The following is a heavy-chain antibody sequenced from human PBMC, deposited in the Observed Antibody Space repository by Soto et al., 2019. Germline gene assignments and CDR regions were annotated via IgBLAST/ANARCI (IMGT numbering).Heavy chain of an antibody. J-gene: IGHJ4*02. D-gene: IGHD2-2*01. Sequence: QVQLVQSGAEVKKPGSSVKVSCKASGATFSNYAVTWVRQAPGQGLEWVGGIIPAFATATYAQTFQGRVTITADESTNTAYMELSSLRSEDTAVYYCARREYQGPPSDYWGQGTLVTVSS. CDR3: ARREYQGPPSDY. CDR1: GATFSNYA. CDR2: IIPAFATA. V-gene: IGHV1-69*01.